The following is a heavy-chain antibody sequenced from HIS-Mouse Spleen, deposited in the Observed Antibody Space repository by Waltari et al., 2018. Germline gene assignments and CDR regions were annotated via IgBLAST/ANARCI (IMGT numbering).Heavy chain of an antibody. CDR2: IYYSGST. CDR3: ARDRELYFDY. J-gene: IGHJ4*02. Sequence: QLQLQESGPGLAKPSETLSLTCTVSCGSISSSSYYWGWIRQPPGKGLEWIGSIYYSGSTYYNPSLKSRVTISVDTSKNQFSLKLSSVTAADTAVYYCARDRELYFDYWGQGTLVTVSS. V-gene: IGHV4-39*07. CDR1: CGSISSSSYY. D-gene: IGHD1-26*01.